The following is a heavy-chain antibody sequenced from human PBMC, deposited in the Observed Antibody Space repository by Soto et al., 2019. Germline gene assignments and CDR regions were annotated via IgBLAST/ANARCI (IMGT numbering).Heavy chain of an antibody. CDR2: IRFDGSNE. CDR3: ARDGIGGTVFRGYLDY. J-gene: IGHJ4*02. V-gene: IGHV3-33*01. CDR1: GGIFHGYG. D-gene: IGHD1-7*01. Sequence: GGSLRLSCAVPGGIFHGYGMHWVRQAPGKGLEWVAIIRFDGSNEEYTDSVKGRFTISRDNSKNTLYLQMNTLGAEDTAVYYCARDGIGGTVFRGYLDYWGRGTVVTSPQ.